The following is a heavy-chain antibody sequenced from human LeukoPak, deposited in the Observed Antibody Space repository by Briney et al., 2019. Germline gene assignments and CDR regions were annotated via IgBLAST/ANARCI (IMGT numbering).Heavy chain of an antibody. Sequence: PSETLSLTCTVSGDSISSSTYYWGRIRQPPGKGLEWIGSIYYSGSTYYKTSLKSRVTISVDTSKKQFSLKMSSVTAAVPAVYYCATLLLFCSGGTCHGPDSFDYWGLGTLVTVSS. D-gene: IGHD2-15*01. J-gene: IGHJ4*02. CDR3: ATLLLFCSGGTCHGPDSFDY. CDR2: IYYSGST. CDR1: GDSISSSTYY. V-gene: IGHV4-39*01.